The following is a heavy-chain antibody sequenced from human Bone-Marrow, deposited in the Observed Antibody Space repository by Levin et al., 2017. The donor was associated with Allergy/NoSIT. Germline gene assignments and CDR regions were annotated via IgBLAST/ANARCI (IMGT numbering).Heavy chain of an antibody. CDR1: EFIVSSNY. V-gene: IGHV3-66*01. CDR3: VARSKGMDV. D-gene: IGHD5-12*01. CDR2: IYSGGRA. Sequence: GGSLRLSCAASEFIVSSNYMSWVRQAPGKGLDWVSVIYSGGRAYYADSVKGRFTISRDNSKNTLYLQMNSLRAEDTAVYYCVARSKGMDVWGQGTTVTVSS. J-gene: IGHJ6*02.